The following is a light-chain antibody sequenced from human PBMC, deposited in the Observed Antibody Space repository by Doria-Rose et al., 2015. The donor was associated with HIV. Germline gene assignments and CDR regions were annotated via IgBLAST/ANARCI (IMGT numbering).Light chain of an antibody. CDR3: HQYGTSWT. V-gene: IGKV3-20*01. CDR2: DGS. Sequence: TQSPGTLSLSPGERTTLSCRASQSFSSTYLAWYQQKPGQAPSLLIYDGSTRATGIPDRFSASGSGTDFTLTVNRLEPEDFALYYCHQYGTSWTFGQGTKVEI. CDR1: QSFSSTY. J-gene: IGKJ1*01.